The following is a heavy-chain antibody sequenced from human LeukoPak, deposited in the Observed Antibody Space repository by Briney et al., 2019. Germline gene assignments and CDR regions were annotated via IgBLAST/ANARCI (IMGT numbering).Heavy chain of an antibody. CDR2: MNPNSGNT. V-gene: IGHV1-8*03. CDR1: GYTFTSYD. J-gene: IGHJ4*02. D-gene: IGHD3-22*01. CDR3: ARDLSYYYDSSGYGTLDY. Sequence: GASVKVSCKASGYTFTSYDINWVRQATGQGLEWMGWMNPNSGNTGYAQKFQGRVTITRNTSISTAYMELRSLRSDDTAVYYCARDLSYYYDSSGYGTLDYWGQGTLVTVSS.